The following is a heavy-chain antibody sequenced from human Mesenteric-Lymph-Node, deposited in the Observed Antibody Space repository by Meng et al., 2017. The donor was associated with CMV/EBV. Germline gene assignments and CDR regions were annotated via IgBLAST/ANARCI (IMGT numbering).Heavy chain of an antibody. Sequence: VHSSQLGAGLLQPSETLSVTWAVYCGSFSGYYWNWIRQSPEQGLEWIGEINHSGSTTYNPSFTSRIIISVDTSTNQISLNMSSVTAADTAVYYCARGSSYDILTGYFDYWGQGALVTVSS. J-gene: IGHJ4*02. CDR1: CGSFSGYY. V-gene: IGHV4-34*02. CDR2: INHSGST. D-gene: IGHD3-9*01. CDR3: ARGSSYDILTGYFDY.